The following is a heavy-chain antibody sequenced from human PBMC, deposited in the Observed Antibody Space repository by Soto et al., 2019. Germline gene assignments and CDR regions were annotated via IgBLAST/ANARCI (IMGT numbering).Heavy chain of an antibody. D-gene: IGHD6-13*01. Sequence: PSETLSITCAVYGGSFSGYYWSWIRQPPGKGLEWIGEINHSGSTNYNPSLKSRVTISVDTSKNQFSLKLSSVTAADTAVYYCATGYSSSWTHNFDYWGQGTLVTVSS. CDR2: INHSGST. CDR3: ATGYSSSWTHNFDY. V-gene: IGHV4-34*01. CDR1: GGSFSGYY. J-gene: IGHJ4*02.